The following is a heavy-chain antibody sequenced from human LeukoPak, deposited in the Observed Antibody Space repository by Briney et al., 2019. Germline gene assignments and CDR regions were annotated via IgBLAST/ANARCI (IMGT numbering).Heavy chain of an antibody. J-gene: IGHJ4*02. CDR2: ISSYSGTI. D-gene: IGHD5-24*01. CDR1: GFTFSSYS. Sequence: GGSLRLSCAASGFTFSSYSMNWVRQAPGKGLEWVSYISSYSGTISYADSVKGRFAISRDNAKNSLYLQMNSLRDEDTAIYYCAREMGYWGQGTLVTASS. CDR3: AREMGY. V-gene: IGHV3-48*02.